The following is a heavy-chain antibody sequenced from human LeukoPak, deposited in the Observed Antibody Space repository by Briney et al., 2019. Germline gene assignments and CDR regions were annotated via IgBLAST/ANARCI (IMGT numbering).Heavy chain of an antibody. CDR3: ARGVLLPSDYSFDSSGPPNY. V-gene: IGHV3-74*01. J-gene: IGHJ4*02. Sequence: PGGSLRLSCAISGFTFSSYWMHWVRQVPGKGLVWVSRINSDGSSTSYADSVKGRFTISRDNAENILYLQMNSLRAEDTAVYYCARGVLLPSDYSFDSSGPPNYWGQGTLVTVSS. CDR2: INSDGSST. D-gene: IGHD3-22*01. CDR1: GFTFSSYW.